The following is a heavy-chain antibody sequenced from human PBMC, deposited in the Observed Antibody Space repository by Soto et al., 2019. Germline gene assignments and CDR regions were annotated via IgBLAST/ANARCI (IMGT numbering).Heavy chain of an antibody. V-gene: IGHV3-23*01. D-gene: IGHD3-16*02. CDR1: GFTLSMSA. Sequence: GGSLRLSCASSGFTLSMSAVNWVRQAPGKGLEWVSYISDSGDRTYYADSVKGRFTISRDRSKNTVPLQMDSLGAEDTAVYYCAKDRGIIVKAGDAFDVWGQGTKVTVSS. CDR2: ISDSGDRT. CDR3: AKDRGIIVKAGDAFDV. J-gene: IGHJ3*01.